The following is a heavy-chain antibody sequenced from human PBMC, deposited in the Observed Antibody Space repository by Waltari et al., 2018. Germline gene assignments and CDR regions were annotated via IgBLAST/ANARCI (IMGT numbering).Heavy chain of an antibody. CDR3: ARDSGYSSSYYYYYYMDV. Sequence: QVQLVQSGAEVKKPGASVKVSCKASGYTFTGYYMHWVRQAPGQRLEWMGWINPNSGGTNYAQKFQGRVTMTRDTSISTAYMELSRLRSDDTAVYYCARDSGYSSSYYYYYYMDVWGKGTTVTVSS. CDR1: GYTFTGYY. J-gene: IGHJ6*03. CDR2: INPNSGGT. D-gene: IGHD6-6*01. V-gene: IGHV1-2*02.